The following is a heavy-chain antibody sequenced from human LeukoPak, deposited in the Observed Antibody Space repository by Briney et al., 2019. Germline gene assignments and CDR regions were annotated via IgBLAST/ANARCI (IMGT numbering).Heavy chain of an antibody. CDR2: ITDSTSTI. CDR1: GFTFRIYG. V-gene: IGHV3-48*02. J-gene: IGHJ5*02. CDR3: ARRERGWFDP. D-gene: IGHD1-26*01. Sequence: GGSLRLSCAASGFTFRIYGMNWVRRAPGKGLEWVSYITDSTSTIYYGDSVKGRFTISRDNAKNSLYLQMSSLRDEDTAVYYCARRERGWFDPWGQGTLVTVSS.